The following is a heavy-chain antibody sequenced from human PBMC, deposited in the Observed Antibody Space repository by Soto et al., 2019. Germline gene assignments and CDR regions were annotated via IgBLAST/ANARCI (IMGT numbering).Heavy chain of an antibody. J-gene: IGHJ6*02. CDR2: IIPIFGTA. Sequence: QVQLVQSGAEVKKPGSSVKVSCKASGGTFSSYAISWVRQAPGQGLEWMGGIIPIFGTANYAQKFQGRVTINADESTGRADMELSSLRSEDTAVYYCAGGSSTFRTTYYGMDVWGQGTTVTVS. CDR3: AGGSSTFRTTYYGMDV. V-gene: IGHV1-69*12. D-gene: IGHD6-13*01. CDR1: GGTFSSYA.